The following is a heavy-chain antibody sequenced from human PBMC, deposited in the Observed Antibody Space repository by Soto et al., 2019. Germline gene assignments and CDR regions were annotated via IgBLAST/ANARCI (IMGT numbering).Heavy chain of an antibody. CDR1: GFSLSTSGVG. CDR2: IYWDDDK. D-gene: IGHD2-15*01. J-gene: IGHJ5*02. CDR3: AHAYCSGGSCYPGFDP. Sequence: SGPTLVNPTQTLTLTCTFSGFSLSTSGVGVGWIRQPPGKALEWLALIYWDDDKRYSPSLKSRLTITKYTSKNQVVLTMTNMDPVDTATYYCAHAYCSGGSCYPGFDPWGQGTLVTVSS. V-gene: IGHV2-5*02.